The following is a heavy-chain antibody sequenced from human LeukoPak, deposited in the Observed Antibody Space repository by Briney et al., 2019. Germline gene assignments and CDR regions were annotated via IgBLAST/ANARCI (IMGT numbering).Heavy chain of an antibody. D-gene: IGHD3-3*01. J-gene: IGHJ4*02. CDR2: ITAYNGNT. CDR3: ARDHLEWLGDFDY. V-gene: IGHV1-18*01. Sequence: ASVKVSCKASGYTFTIYSISGVRQAPGQRLEWMGWITAYNGNTNYAQKLQGRVTMTTDTSTSTAYMELRSLRPDDTAVYYCARDHLEWLGDFDYWGQGTLVTVSS. CDR1: GYTFTIYS.